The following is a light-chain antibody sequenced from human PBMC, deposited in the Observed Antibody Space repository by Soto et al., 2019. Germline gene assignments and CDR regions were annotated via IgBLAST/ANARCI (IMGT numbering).Light chain of an antibody. CDR1: QSVSSY. J-gene: IGKJ1*01. V-gene: IGKV3-11*01. Sequence: EIVTTQSPATLSVSPGEGVTLSCRASQSVSSYLAWYQQNPGQAPRLLIYDASNRATGIPARFSGSGSGTDFTLTISSLEPEDFAVYYCQQRSNWPPTFGQGTKVDIK. CDR2: DAS. CDR3: QQRSNWPPT.